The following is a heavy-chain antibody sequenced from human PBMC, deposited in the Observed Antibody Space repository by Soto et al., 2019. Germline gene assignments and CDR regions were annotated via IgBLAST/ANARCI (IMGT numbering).Heavy chain of an antibody. Sequence: LRLSCAASGFTFSSYAMSWVRQAPGKGLEWVSAISGSGGSTYYADSVKGRFTISRDNSKNTLYLQMNSLRAEDTAVYYCAKGPGTRPVHCMDVWGQGTTVTVSS. V-gene: IGHV3-23*01. J-gene: IGHJ6*02. D-gene: IGHD3-10*01. CDR2: ISGSGGST. CDR1: GFTFSSYA. CDR3: AKGPGTRPVHCMDV.